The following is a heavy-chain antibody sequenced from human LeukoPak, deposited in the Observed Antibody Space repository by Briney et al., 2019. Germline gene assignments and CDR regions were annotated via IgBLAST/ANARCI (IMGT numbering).Heavy chain of an antibody. J-gene: IGHJ6*02. CDR3: AKARGPDYHYHYGMDV. Sequence: GGSLRLSCAASGFTFSSYSMNWVRQAPGKGLEWVSSISSSTSYIYYADSVKGRFTISRDSSKNTLYLQMNSLRPEDTAVYYCAKARGPDYHYHYGMDVWGQGTTVTVSS. CDR1: GFTFSSYS. CDR2: ISSSTSYI. D-gene: IGHD3-10*01. V-gene: IGHV3-21*01.